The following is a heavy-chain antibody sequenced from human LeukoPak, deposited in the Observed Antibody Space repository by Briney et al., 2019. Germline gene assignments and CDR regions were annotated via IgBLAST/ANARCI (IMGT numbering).Heavy chain of an antibody. J-gene: IGHJ6*03. V-gene: IGHV3-48*02. CDR3: ARDEHLVDYYYYYMDV. D-gene: IGHD6-6*01. CDR2: IGSSSSTI. Sequence: GGSLRLSCAASGFTFSSYTMNWVRQAPGKGLEWVSYIGSSSSTIYYADSVKGRFTISRDNARNSLYLQMNSLRDEDTAVYYCARDEHLVDYYYYYMDVWGKGTTVTVSS. CDR1: GFTFSSYT.